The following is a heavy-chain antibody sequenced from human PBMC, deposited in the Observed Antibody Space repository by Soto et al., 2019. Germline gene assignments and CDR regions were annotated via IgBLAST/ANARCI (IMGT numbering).Heavy chain of an antibody. J-gene: IGHJ4*02. Sequence: AASVQVSCLASGGTFSSHSISWVRQAPGQGLEWIGGIIPLFGTANYAQKFQGRVRITADKSTSTAYMELSSLRTEATAVYYCARSGVRTHCYDSSGRAPLDYWGQGTLVTVSS. CDR2: IIPLFGTA. CDR3: ARSGVRTHCYDSSGRAPLDY. CDR1: GGTFSSHS. V-gene: IGHV1-69*06. D-gene: IGHD3-22*01.